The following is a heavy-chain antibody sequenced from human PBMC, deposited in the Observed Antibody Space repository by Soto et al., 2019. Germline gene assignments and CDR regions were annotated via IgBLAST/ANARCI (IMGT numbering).Heavy chain of an antibody. D-gene: IGHD1-7*01. CDR3: ATTTNYFDY. J-gene: IGHJ4*02. CDR2: ISGSGVST. CDR1: GFTFSSYA. Sequence: GGSLRLSCAASGFTFSSYAMSWVRQAPGKGLEWVSTISGSGVSTYYADSVKGRFTISRDNSKNTLYLQMNSLRAEDTAVYYCATTTNYFDYWGQGTLVTVSS. V-gene: IGHV3-23*01.